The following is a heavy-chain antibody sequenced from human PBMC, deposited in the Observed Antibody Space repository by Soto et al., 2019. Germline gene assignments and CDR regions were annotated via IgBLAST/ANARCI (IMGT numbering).Heavy chain of an antibody. V-gene: IGHV1-8*01. CDR2: MNPESRNT. J-gene: IGHJ4*02. CDR1: GYTFTNYD. CDR3: ARFVRHQPPPIDF. D-gene: IGHD2-2*01. Sequence: ASVKVSCKASGYTFTNYDINWVRQATGQGLEWMGWMNPESRNTGYAQKFQGRVTMTRDTSISTAYMELTSLRSEDTAVYYCARFVRHQPPPIDFSGLGTLVTVSS.